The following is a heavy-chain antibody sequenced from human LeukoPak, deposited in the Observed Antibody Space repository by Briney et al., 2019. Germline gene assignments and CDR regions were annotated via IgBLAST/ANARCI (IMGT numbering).Heavy chain of an antibody. CDR3: ARGRRYCSSTSCYNWFDP. J-gene: IGHJ5*02. V-gene: IGHV1-18*01. D-gene: IGHD2-2*01. CDR2: ISAYNGNT. CDR1: GYTFTSYG. Sequence: GASVKVSCKASGYTFTSYGTSWVRQAPGQGLAWMGWISAYNGNTNYAQKLQGRVTMTTDTSTSTAYMELRSLRSDDTAVYYCARGRRYCSSTSCYNWFDPWGQGTLVTVSS.